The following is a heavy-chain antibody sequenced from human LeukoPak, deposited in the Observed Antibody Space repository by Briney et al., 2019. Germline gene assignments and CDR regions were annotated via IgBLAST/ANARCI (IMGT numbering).Heavy chain of an antibody. CDR1: GFTFSSYA. V-gene: IGHV3-23*01. CDR3: AKTRPLDSSSWSHGDY. CDR2: ISGSGDST. Sequence: GSLRLSCAASGFTFSSYAMSWVRQAPGKGLEWVSAISGSGDSTYYGDSVKGRFTISRDNSKNTLYLQMNSLRAEDTAVYYCAKTRPLDSSSWSHGDYWGQGTLVTVSS. D-gene: IGHD6-13*01. J-gene: IGHJ4*02.